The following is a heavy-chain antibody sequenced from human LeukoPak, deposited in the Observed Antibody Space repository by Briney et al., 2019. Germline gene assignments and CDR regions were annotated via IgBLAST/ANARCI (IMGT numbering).Heavy chain of an antibody. CDR2: IYYSGST. J-gene: IGHJ4*02. Sequence: SETLSLTCTVSGGSISSHYWSWIRQPPGKGLEWIGYIYYSGSTNYNPSLKSRVTISVDTSKNQFSLKLSSVTAADTAVYYCARDREEVEGARHYFDYWGQGTLVTVSS. CDR1: GGSISSHY. V-gene: IGHV4-59*11. D-gene: IGHD1-26*01. CDR3: ARDREEVEGARHYFDY.